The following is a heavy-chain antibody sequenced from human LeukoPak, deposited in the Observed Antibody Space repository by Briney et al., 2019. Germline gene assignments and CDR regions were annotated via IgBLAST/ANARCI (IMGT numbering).Heavy chain of an antibody. CDR2: MNPNSGNT. Sequence: ASVKVSCKASGYTFTSYDINWVRQATGQGLEWMGWMNPNSGNTGYAQKFQGRVTMTRNTSISTAYMELSSLRSEDTAVYYCARFPMMSFYDMFFCDYWGQGTLVTVSS. CDR3: ARFPMMSFYDMFFCDY. V-gene: IGHV1-8*01. D-gene: IGHD3-22*01. J-gene: IGHJ4*02. CDR1: GYTFTSYD.